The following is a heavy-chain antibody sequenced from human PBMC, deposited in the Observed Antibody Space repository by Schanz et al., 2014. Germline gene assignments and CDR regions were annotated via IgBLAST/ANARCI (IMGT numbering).Heavy chain of an antibody. CDR1: GYTFSDYG. J-gene: IGHJ4*02. CDR2: IIPILGIA. V-gene: IGHV1-69*04. CDR3: ASSGAGYSSSWDFDY. Sequence: QVQLVQSGAEVKKPGASVKVSCKTSGYTFSDYGITWVRQAPGQGLEWMGRIIPILGIANYAQNFQGRVTITADKSTSTAYMDVSSLRSEDTAVYYCASSGAGYSSSWDFDYWGQGTLVTVSS. D-gene: IGHD6-13*01.